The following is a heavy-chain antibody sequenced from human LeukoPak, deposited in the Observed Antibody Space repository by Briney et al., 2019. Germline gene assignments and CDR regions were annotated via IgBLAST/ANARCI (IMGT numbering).Heavy chain of an antibody. J-gene: IGHJ3*01. CDR1: GFTFSSYE. Sequence: GGSLRLSCAASGFTFSSYEMNWVRQAPGKGLEWVSYISSSGSTIYYADSVKGRFTISRDNAKNSLYLQMNSLRAEDTAVYYCARQGDVDFSMEHAFDVWGQGTMVTVSS. CDR3: ARQGDVDFSMEHAFDV. D-gene: IGHD1-1*01. V-gene: IGHV3-48*03. CDR2: ISSSGSTI.